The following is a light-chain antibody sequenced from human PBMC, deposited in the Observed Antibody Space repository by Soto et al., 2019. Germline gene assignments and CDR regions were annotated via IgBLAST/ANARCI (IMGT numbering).Light chain of an antibody. J-gene: IGKJ1*01. V-gene: IGKV3-15*01. CDR1: QSVSGN. CDR2: GAS. Sequence: EIVMTQSPATLSVSPGERAALSCMASQSVSGNLAWYQQKPGQAPRLLIYGASTRATGIPARFSGSGSGREFTLTISSLQSEDFAVYYCQQYNNWPQTFGQGTKVEIK. CDR3: QQYNNWPQT.